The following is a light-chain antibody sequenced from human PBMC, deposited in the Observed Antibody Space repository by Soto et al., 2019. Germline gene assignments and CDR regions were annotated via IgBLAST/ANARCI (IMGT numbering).Light chain of an antibody. CDR1: DNVSTY. Sequence: ETVLTQSPATLSLSPGERATLSCRASDNVSTYLAWFQQKPGQAPRLLIYDSSHRATGNPDRVRGRGAGTDFTLTLRRVEAEDFATEDWQQRGDWPLTFGGGTKVQI. J-gene: IGKJ4*01. CDR3: QQRGDWPLT. V-gene: IGKV3-11*01. CDR2: DSS.